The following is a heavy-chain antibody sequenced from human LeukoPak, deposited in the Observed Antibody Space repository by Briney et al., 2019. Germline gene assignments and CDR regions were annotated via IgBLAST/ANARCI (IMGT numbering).Heavy chain of an antibody. Sequence: ASVKVSCKASGYTFTGYYMHWVRQARGQGLEWMGRINPNSGGTNYAQKFQGRVTMTRDTSISTAYMELSRLRSDDTAVYYCANWYCSGTSCYVDWGQGTLVTVSS. CDR3: ANWYCSGTSCYVD. CDR2: INPNSGGT. CDR1: GYTFTGYY. J-gene: IGHJ4*02. V-gene: IGHV1-2*06. D-gene: IGHD2-2*01.